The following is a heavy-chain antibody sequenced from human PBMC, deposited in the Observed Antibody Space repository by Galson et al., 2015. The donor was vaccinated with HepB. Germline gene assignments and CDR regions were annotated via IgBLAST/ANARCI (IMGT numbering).Heavy chain of an antibody. CDR1: GFSISSNGMR. Sequence: PALVKPTQTLTLTCTLSGFSISSNGMRVSWIRQSPGKALEWLARIDWDDEKFYSTSLRTRLTISKDTSKNQVVLTVANIDPVDTATYYCSRMIDSNYGYLDYWGQGILVTVSS. CDR3: SRMIDSNYGYLDY. V-gene: IGHV2-70*04. J-gene: IGHJ4*02. D-gene: IGHD4-11*01. CDR2: IDWDDEK.